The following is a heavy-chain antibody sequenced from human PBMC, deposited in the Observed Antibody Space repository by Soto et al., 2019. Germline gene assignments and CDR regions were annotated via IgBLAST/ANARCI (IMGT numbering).Heavy chain of an antibody. V-gene: IGHV4-30-4*01. CDR3: ANNSYGYTFYDS. J-gene: IGHJ4*02. D-gene: IGHD5-18*01. Sequence: QVQLQESGPGLVKPSQTLSLTCTVSGGSISRGDYYWSWIRQPPGKGLEWIGYIYYSGSTYYNPSLKSRDTISVDTPHNQFSLKLSSATAADTAVYYWANNSYGYTFYDSWGQGTPVTVSS. CDR2: IYYSGST. CDR1: GGSISRGDYY.